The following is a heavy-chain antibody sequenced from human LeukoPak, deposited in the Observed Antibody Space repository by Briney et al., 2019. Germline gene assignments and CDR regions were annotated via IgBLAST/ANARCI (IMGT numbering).Heavy chain of an antibody. V-gene: IGHV1-8*03. CDR1: GYTFTSYD. CDR3: ARGTDYYYYMDV. Sequence: ASVKVSCKASGYTFTSYDINWVRQATGQGLEWMGWMNPNSGNTGYAQKFQGRVTITRNTSISTAYMELSSLRSEDMAVYYCARGTDYYYYMDVWGKGTTVTVSS. J-gene: IGHJ6*03. CDR2: MNPNSGNT. D-gene: IGHD4-17*01.